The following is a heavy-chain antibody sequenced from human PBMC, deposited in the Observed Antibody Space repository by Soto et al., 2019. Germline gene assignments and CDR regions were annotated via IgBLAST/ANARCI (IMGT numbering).Heavy chain of an antibody. CDR1: GFTFSAFA. J-gene: IGHJ4*02. D-gene: IGHD2-2*03. CDR2: IYGGGNGP. CDR3: AKMEGMDPWAYSFDY. V-gene: IGHV3-23*01. Sequence: EVQVLESGGGLVQPGGSLRLSCAATGFTFSAFAMSWVRQAPGQGLEWVSRIYGGGNGPHYADSVKGRVTISRDNSKNTLYLQMNSLRAEDTAVYYCAKMEGMDPWAYSFDYWGQGTVVTVS.